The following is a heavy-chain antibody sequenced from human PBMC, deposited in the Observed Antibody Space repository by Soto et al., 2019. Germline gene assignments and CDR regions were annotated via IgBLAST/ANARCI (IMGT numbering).Heavy chain of an antibody. CDR1: GGSITSSSYY. J-gene: IGHJ4*02. D-gene: IGHD5-18*01. CDR2: IYYSGST. CDR3: AGLDTAMDNFDY. V-gene: IGHV4-39*01. Sequence: ASETLSLTCTVSGGSITSSSYYWGWIRQPPGKGLEWIGSIYYSGSTYYNPSLKSRVTISVDTSKNQFSLKLSSVTAADTAVYYCAGLDTAMDNFDYWGQGTLVTVSS.